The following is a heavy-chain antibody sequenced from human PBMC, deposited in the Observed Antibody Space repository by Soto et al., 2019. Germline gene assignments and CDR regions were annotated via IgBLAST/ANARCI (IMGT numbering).Heavy chain of an antibody. CDR1: GFTFSDYY. Sequence: QVQLVESGGGLVKPGGSLRLSCAASGFTFSDYYMSWIRQAPGKGLEWVSYISSSGRTIYYADSVKGRFTISRDNAKNSLYLQMSSLIAEDTAMYYCTRPSVTPLCGMDVWGQWTTVTVSS. CDR3: TRPSVTPLCGMDV. CDR2: ISSSGRTI. D-gene: IGHD4-17*01. J-gene: IGHJ6*02. V-gene: IGHV3-11*01.